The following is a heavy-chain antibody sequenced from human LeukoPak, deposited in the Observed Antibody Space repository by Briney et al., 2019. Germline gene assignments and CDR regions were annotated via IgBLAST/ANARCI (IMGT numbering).Heavy chain of an antibody. CDR3: ARDPFYGDADFDY. CDR2: IKSDGSST. D-gene: IGHD4-17*01. CDR1: GFTFGNYW. J-gene: IGHJ4*02. V-gene: IGHV3-74*01. Sequence: PGGSLRLSCAASGFTFGNYWMHWVRQAPGKGLVWVSRIKSDGSSTTYADSVKGRFTISRDNAKNMVYLQMNSLRAEDTAVYYCARDPFYGDADFDYWGQGTLVTVSS.